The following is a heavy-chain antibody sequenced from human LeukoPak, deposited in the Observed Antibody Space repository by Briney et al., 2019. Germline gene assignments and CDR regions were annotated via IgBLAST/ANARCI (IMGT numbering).Heavy chain of an antibody. V-gene: IGHV3-30*03. CDR2: ISYDGSNK. Sequence: GGSLRLSCAASGFTFSYYGMHWVRQAPGKGLEWVAVISYDGSNKYYADSVKGRFTISRDNSKNTLYLQMNRLRAEDTAVYYCARGGGYSYGHFDYWGQGTLVTVSS. CDR1: GFTFSYYG. CDR3: ARGGGYSYGHFDY. D-gene: IGHD5-18*01. J-gene: IGHJ4*02.